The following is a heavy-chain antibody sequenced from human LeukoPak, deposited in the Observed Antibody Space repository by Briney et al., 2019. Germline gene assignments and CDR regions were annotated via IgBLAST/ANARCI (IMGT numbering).Heavy chain of an antibody. CDR3: ARDSPLMVYAMDY. CDR1: GFTFSSYY. D-gene: IGHD2-8*01. CDR2: IKQDGSDK. V-gene: IGHV3-7*01. J-gene: IGHJ4*02. Sequence: GGSLRLSCAASGFTFSSYYMSWVRQAPGKGLEWVANIKQDGSDKYYLDSVKGRFTISRDNAKNSLYLQMNSLRAEDTAVYYCARDSPLMVYAMDYWGQGTLVTVSS.